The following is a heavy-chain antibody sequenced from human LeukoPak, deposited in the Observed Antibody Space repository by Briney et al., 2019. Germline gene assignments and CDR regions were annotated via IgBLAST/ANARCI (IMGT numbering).Heavy chain of an antibody. CDR3: ADLHNWSTLNKDDY. CDR1: GFTFSSYG. V-gene: IGHV3-15*01. D-gene: IGHD1-20*01. Sequence: KPGGSLRLSCAASGFTFSSYGMHWVRQAPGKGLEWVGRIKSKTNGGTTDYAAPVKGRFTITRDDSKSTLYLQMNSLTSEDTAVYYCADLHNWSTLNKDDYWGQGTLVTVSS. J-gene: IGHJ4*02. CDR2: IKSKTNGGTT.